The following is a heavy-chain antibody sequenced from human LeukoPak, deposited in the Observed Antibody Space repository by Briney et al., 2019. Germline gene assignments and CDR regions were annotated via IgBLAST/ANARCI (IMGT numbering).Heavy chain of an antibody. CDR2: IYHSGRT. Sequence: SETLSLTCAVSGGSISSSNWWSWVRQPPGKGLEWIGEIYHSGRTNYNPSLKSRVTISVDKSKNQFSLKLSSVTAADTAVYYCASLANFYSSGWYPHFDYWGQGTLVTVSS. D-gene: IGHD6-19*01. CDR3: ASLANFYSSGWYPHFDY. J-gene: IGHJ4*02. V-gene: IGHV4-4*02. CDR1: GGSISSSNW.